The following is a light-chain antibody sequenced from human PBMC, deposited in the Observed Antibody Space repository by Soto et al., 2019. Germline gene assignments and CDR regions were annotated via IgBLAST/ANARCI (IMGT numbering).Light chain of an antibody. CDR1: SSNIGSNS. CDR2: NNN. V-gene: IGLV1-44*01. J-gene: IGLJ3*02. Sequence: QSVLTQPPSESGTPGQRVTISCSGSSSNIGSNSVTWFQQLPGTAPDLLISNNNQRPSGVPDRFSGSKSGTSASLAINGLQSEDEADDCCAAWDASLNAGVFGGGTKLTV. CDR3: AAWDASLNAGV.